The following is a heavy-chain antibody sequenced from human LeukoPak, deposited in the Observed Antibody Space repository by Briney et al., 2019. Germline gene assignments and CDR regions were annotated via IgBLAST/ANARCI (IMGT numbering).Heavy chain of an antibody. CDR3: ARVRYDSSGYYSLSDY. D-gene: IGHD3-22*01. V-gene: IGHV1-3*03. CDR2: INAGNGNT. J-gene: IGHJ4*02. CDR1: GYTFTTYT. Sequence: ASVKVSCKASGYTFTTYTIHWVRQAPGQSLEWMGWINAGNGNTKYSQEFQDRVTITRDTSASTAYMELSSLRAEDTAVYYCARVRYDSSGYYSLSDYWGQGTLVTVSS.